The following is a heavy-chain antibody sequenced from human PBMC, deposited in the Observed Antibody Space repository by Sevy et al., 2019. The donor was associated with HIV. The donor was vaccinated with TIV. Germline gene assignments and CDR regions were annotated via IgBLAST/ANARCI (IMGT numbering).Heavy chain of an antibody. Sequence: SETLSLTCTVSGGSISSTSYFWGWIRQPPGKGLEWIGTIYYSGTTYYNPSLQSRFTLSVDTSKNQFSLKLSSVTAADTAVYYCARQLFYGSGSYYHLWGQGTLVTVSS. CDR1: GGSISSTSYF. D-gene: IGHD3-10*01. CDR3: ARQLFYGSGSYYHL. J-gene: IGHJ4*02. V-gene: IGHV4-39*01. CDR2: IYYSGTT.